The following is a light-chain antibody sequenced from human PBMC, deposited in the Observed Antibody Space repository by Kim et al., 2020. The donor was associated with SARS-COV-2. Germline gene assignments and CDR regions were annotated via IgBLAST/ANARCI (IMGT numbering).Light chain of an antibody. CDR3: QTWGTGIRV. CDR2: LNSDGSH. Sequence: SVKLTCTLSSGHSRYAIAWHQQQPEKGPRYLMKLNSDGSHSKGDGIPDRFSGSSSGAERYLTISSLQSEDEADYYCQTWGTGIRVFGGGTQLTVL. V-gene: IGLV4-69*01. J-gene: IGLJ3*02. CDR1: SGHSRYA.